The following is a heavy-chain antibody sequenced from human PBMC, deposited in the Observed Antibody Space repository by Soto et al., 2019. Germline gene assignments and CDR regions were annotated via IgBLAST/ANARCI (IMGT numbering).Heavy chain of an antibody. CDR3: ASRDPGTSVDY. J-gene: IGHJ4*02. V-gene: IGHV4-4*02. Sequence: SETLSLTCAVSGGSFTSNNWWTWVRQPPGQGLEWIGEIYRTGSTNYNPSLKSRVTISLDKSENQFSLKVTSLTAADTAVYYCASRDPGTSVDYWGQGTLVTVTS. CDR2: IYRTGST. CDR1: GGSFTSNNW. D-gene: IGHD1-7*01.